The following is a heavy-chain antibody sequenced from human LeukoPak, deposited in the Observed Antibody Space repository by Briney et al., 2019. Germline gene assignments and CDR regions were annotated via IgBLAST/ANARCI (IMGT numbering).Heavy chain of an antibody. V-gene: IGHV3-74*01. J-gene: IGHJ5*02. Sequence: PGGSLRLSCAASGFTFSYFWMHWFRHTPGKGLVWVSCINTDGSYSTYADSVKGRFTISRDNAKNTLYLQMNSLRVEDTAVYYCARAGGPPTAMGFDPWGQGSLVSVST. CDR1: GFTFSYFW. CDR3: ARAGGPPTAMGFDP. CDR2: INTDGSYS. D-gene: IGHD2-2*01.